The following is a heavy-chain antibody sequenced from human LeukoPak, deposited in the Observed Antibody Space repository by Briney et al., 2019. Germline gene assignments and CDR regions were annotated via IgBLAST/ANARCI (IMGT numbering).Heavy chain of an antibody. CDR1: GFTFSSYW. D-gene: IGHD3-9*01. J-gene: IGHJ4*02. CDR2: IKQDGSEK. CDR3: ARVVRYFDWLGYFDY. Sequence: GGSLRLSCAASGFTFSSYWMSWVRQAPGKGLEWVANIKQDGSEKYYVDSVKGRFTIPRDNAKNSLYLQMNSLRAEDTAVYYCARVVRYFDWLGYFDYWGQGTLVTVSS. V-gene: IGHV3-7*03.